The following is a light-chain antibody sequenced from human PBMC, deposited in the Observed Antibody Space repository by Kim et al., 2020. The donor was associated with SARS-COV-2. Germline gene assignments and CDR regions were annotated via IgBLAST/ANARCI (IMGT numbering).Light chain of an antibody. CDR2: LGS. Sequence: DIVMTQSPLSLPVTPGEPASISCRSSQSLLHSNGYNYLDWYLQKPGQSPQLLIYLGSNRASGVPDRFSGSGSGTDFTPKISRVEAEDVGVYYCMQALQTPPTFGQGTKVDIK. CDR3: MQALQTPPT. CDR1: QSLLHSNGYNY. V-gene: IGKV2-28*01. J-gene: IGKJ1*01.